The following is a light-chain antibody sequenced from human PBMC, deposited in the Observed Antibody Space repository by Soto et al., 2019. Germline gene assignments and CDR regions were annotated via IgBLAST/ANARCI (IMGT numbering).Light chain of an antibody. V-gene: IGLV2-14*01. CDR3: SSYAISTAYL. J-gene: IGLJ1*01. CDR1: SSDVGGYDY. Sequence: QSVLTQPASVSGSPGQSITISCTGTSSDVGGYDYVSWYQLHPGKAPKLIVFEVSNRPSGVSYRFSGSKSGNKASLIISGLQAEDEADYFCSSYAISTAYLFGSGTKLTVL. CDR2: EVS.